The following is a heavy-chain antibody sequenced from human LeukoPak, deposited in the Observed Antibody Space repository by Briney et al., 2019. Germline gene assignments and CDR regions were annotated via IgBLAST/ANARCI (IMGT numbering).Heavy chain of an antibody. CDR3: ASGYGSGSYRDAFDI. V-gene: IGHV4-59*01. D-gene: IGHD3-10*01. Sequence: SETLSLTCIVSGGSISSYYWSWIRQPPGKGLEWIGYIYYSGSTNYNPSLKSRVTISVDTSKNQFSLKLSSVTAADTAVYYCASGYGSGSYRDAFDIWGQGTMVTVSS. J-gene: IGHJ3*02. CDR2: IYYSGST. CDR1: GGSISSYY.